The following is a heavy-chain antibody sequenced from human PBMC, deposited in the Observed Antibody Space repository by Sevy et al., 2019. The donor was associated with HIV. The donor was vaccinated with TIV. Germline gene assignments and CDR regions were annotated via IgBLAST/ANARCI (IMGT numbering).Heavy chain of an antibody. D-gene: IGHD6-6*01. J-gene: IGHJ4*02. Sequence: GGSLRLSCAASGFTFSSYSMNWVRQAPGKGLEWVSSISSSNNYIYYADSLKGRFTISRDNAKNSLYLQMNSLRAEDTAVYYCARDLREYSSSSNYYFDYWGQGILVTVSS. CDR1: GFTFSSYS. CDR2: ISSSNNYI. V-gene: IGHV3-21*01. CDR3: ARDLREYSSSSNYYFDY.